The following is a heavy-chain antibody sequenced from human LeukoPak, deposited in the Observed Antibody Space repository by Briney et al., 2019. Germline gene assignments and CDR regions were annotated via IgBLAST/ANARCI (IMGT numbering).Heavy chain of an antibody. Sequence: SGGSLRLSCAASGFTFSSYAMHWVRQAPGKGLEYVSAISSNGGSTYYANSVKGRFTISRDNSKNTLYLQMGSLRAEDMAVYYCARLYSGVDYWGQGTLVTVSS. D-gene: IGHD2-2*02. CDR3: ARLYSGVDY. V-gene: IGHV3-64*01. CDR2: ISSNGGST. CDR1: GFTFSSYA. J-gene: IGHJ4*02.